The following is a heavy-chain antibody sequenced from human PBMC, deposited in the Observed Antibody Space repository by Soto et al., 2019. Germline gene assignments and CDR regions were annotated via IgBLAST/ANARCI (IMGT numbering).Heavy chain of an antibody. Sequence: PSETLSLTCAVYGGSFSGYYWGWIRQPPGKGLEWIGEINHSGSTNYNPSLKSRVTISVDTSKNQFSLKLSSVTAADTAVYYCARWFYYGSGSYYEYYYYGMDVWGQGTTVTVSS. V-gene: IGHV4-34*01. J-gene: IGHJ6*02. CDR2: INHSGST. D-gene: IGHD3-10*01. CDR3: ARWFYYGSGSYYEYYYYGMDV. CDR1: GGSFSGYY.